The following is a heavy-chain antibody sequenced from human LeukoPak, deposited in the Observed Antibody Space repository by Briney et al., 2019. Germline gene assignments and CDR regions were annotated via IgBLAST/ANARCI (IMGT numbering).Heavy chain of an antibody. J-gene: IGHJ3*02. CDR3: ARIYGSGSFDI. D-gene: IGHD3-10*01. Sequence: SETLSLTCAVSGGSISSGGYSWSWIWQPPGKGLEWIGYIYHSGSTYYNPSLKSRVTLSVDTSKNQFSLKLSSVTAADTAVYYCARIYGSGSFDIWGQGTMVTVSS. CDR1: GGSISSGGYS. V-gene: IGHV4-30-2*02. CDR2: IYHSGST.